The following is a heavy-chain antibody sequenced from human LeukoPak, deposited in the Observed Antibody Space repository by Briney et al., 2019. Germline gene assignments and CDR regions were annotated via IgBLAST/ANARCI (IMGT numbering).Heavy chain of an antibody. D-gene: IGHD5-12*01. J-gene: IGHJ4*02. Sequence: PGGSLRLSCAASGFTFSSYGMHWVRQAPGKGLEWVAVISYDGSNKYYADSVKGRFTISRDNSKNTLYLQMNSLRAEDTAVYYCANGKYEMATILDYWGQGTLVTVSS. CDR1: GFTFSSYG. CDR2: ISYDGSNK. V-gene: IGHV3-30*18. CDR3: ANGKYEMATILDY.